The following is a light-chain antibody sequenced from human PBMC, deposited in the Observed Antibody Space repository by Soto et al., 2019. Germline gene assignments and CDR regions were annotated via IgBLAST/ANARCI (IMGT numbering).Light chain of an antibody. CDR3: LLMYGAAWV. J-gene: IGLJ3*02. CDR1: TGAVTSGYY. V-gene: IGLV7-43*01. CDR2: TTN. Sequence: QTVVTQEPSLTVSPGGTVTLTCAPSTGAVTSGYYPNWFQQKPGQAPRALIYTTNNKHSWTPARFSGSLLGGKAALTLSGVQAVDEAEYYCLLMYGAAWVFGGGTQLTVL.